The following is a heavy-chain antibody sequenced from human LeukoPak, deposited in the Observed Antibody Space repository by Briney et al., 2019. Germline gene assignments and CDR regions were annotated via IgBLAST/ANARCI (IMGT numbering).Heavy chain of an antibody. D-gene: IGHD3-22*01. CDR1: GFTFSSYA. CDR2: ISGSGDNT. CDR3: AKGSYYDSSGSFYFDY. J-gene: IGHJ4*02. Sequence: GGSLGLSCADSGFTFSSYAMSWVRQAPGKGLEWVSGISGSGDNTYYADSVKGRFTISRDNSKNTLYVQVNSPGTEDTAAYYCAKGSYYDSSGSFYFDYWGQGTLVTVSS. V-gene: IGHV3-23*01.